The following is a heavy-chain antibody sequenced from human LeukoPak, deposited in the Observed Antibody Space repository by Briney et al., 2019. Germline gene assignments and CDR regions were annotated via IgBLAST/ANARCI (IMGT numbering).Heavy chain of an antibody. D-gene: IGHD6-19*01. CDR2: IKQDGSEK. Sequence: GGSLRLSCATSGFTFSSYWMSWVRQAPGKGLEWVANIKQDGSEKYYVDSVKGRFTISRDNAKNSLYLQMNSLRAEDTAVYYCAKDPLAVAGTVFDYWGQGTLVTVSS. CDR1: GFTFSSYW. V-gene: IGHV3-7*03. CDR3: AKDPLAVAGTVFDY. J-gene: IGHJ4*02.